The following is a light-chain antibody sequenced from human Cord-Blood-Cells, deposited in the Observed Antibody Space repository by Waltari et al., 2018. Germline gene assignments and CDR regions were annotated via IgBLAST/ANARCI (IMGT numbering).Light chain of an antibody. Sequence: QSALTQPASVSGSPGQSITISCTGTSSDVGGYNYVSCYQQHPGKAPKLMIYDVSKRPSGVSTRFSGSKSGNTASLTISGLQAEDEADYYCSSYTSSSTYVFGTGTKVTVL. CDR3: SSYTSSSTYV. J-gene: IGLJ1*01. CDR1: SSDVGGYNY. V-gene: IGLV2-14*01. CDR2: DVS.